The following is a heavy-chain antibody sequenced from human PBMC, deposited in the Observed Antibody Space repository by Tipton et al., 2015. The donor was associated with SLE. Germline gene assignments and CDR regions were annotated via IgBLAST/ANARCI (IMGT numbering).Heavy chain of an antibody. J-gene: IGHJ4*02. CDR3: ARGRDQLPTSDY. CDR1: GDTFNTYA. CDR2: IIPIIGIT. Sequence: QSGPEVKEPGSSVKVSCKASGDTFNTYAFTWVRQAPGQGLEWTGAIIPIIGITKYAQDFQDRVTISTDESTNTAYMELTSLTSDDTAVYLCARGRDQLPTSDYWGQGTLVTVSS. V-gene: IGHV1-69*05. D-gene: IGHD2-2*01.